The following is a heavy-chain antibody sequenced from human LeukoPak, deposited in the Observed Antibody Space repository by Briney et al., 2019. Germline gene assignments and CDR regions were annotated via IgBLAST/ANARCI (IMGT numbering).Heavy chain of an antibody. V-gene: IGHV4-61*02. CDR1: GGSISSGSYY. Sequence: PSETLSLTCTVSGGSISSGSYYWSWIRQPAGKGLEWIGRIYTSGSTNYNPSLKSRVTISVDTSKNQFSLKLSSVTAADTAVYYCATTRRSHGAFDIWGQGTMVTVSS. J-gene: IGHJ3*02. CDR2: IYTSGST. CDR3: ATTRRSHGAFDI.